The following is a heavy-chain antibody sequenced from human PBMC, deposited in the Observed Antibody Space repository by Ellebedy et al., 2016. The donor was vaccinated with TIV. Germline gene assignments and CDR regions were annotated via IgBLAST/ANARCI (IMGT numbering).Heavy chain of an antibody. V-gene: IGHV3-23*01. J-gene: IGHJ5*02. CDR3: AKDKGSSSWVPVGWFDP. Sequence: GESLKISXAASGFTFNNYAMSWVRQAPGKGLEWVSAISGSGGSTYYADSVKGRFTISRDNSKNTLYLQMNSLRAEDTAVYYCAKDKGSSSWVPVGWFDPWGQGTLVTVSS. CDR2: ISGSGGST. CDR1: GFTFNNYA. D-gene: IGHD6-6*01.